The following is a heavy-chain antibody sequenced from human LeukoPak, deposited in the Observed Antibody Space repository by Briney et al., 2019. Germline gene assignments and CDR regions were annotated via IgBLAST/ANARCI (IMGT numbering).Heavy chain of an antibody. V-gene: IGHV4-61*02. CDR3: ARLSRDGYNHFDY. D-gene: IGHD5-24*01. Sequence: SETLSLTCTVSGGSISSGSYYWSWIRQPAGKGLEWIGRIYTSGSTNYNPSLKSRVTISVDTSKNQFSLKLSSVTAADTAVYYCARLSRDGYNHFDYWGQGTLVTVSS. CDR1: GGSISSGSYY. CDR2: IYTSGST. J-gene: IGHJ4*02.